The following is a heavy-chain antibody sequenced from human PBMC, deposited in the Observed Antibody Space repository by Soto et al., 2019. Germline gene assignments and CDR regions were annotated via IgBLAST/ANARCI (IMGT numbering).Heavy chain of an antibody. V-gene: IGHV3-7*05. CDR1: GFTFSDHW. CDR3: ARGFPDH. Sequence: GGSLRLSCVVSGFTFSDHWMSWVRRAPGKGLEWVANIKDDGSEKYYLDSVRGRFTISRDNAENSLYLQMNGLRVEDTAVYYCARGFPDHWGQGTLVTVSS. CDR2: IKDDGSEK. J-gene: IGHJ4*02.